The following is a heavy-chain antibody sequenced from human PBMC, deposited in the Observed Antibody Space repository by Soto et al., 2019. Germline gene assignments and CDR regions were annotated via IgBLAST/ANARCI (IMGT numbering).Heavy chain of an antibody. Sequence: PGGSLRLSCAASGFTFSSYWMSWVRQAPGKGLEWVANIKQDGGEKYYVDSVKGRFTISRDNATNSLYLQMNSLRAEDTAVYYCARDFYSSSPSPMDVWGKGTKVTVSS. D-gene: IGHD6-13*01. J-gene: IGHJ6*04. CDR1: GFTFSSYW. CDR3: ARDFYSSSPSPMDV. V-gene: IGHV3-7*01. CDR2: IKQDGGEK.